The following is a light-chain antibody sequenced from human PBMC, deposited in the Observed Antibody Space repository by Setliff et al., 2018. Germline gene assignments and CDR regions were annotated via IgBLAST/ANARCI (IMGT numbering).Light chain of an antibody. CDR3: SSYEGSNNYV. V-gene: IGLV2-8*01. CDR1: SSDFGSYKY. Sequence: HSALTQPPSASGSPGQSVTISCTGASSDFGSYKYVSWYQQHPGKAPKLMIYEVSKRPSGVPDRFSGSKSGNTASLTVSGLQAEDEADYYCSSYEGSNNYVFGTGTKVTVL. J-gene: IGLJ1*01. CDR2: EVS.